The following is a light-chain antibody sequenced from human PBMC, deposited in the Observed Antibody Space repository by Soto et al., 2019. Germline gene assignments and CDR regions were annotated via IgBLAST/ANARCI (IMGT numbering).Light chain of an antibody. CDR3: KQYYTIPIT. Sequence: TQSPATLSLSPGERATLSCRASQSIHTSLAWYQQKSGQPPKLLIYWASARESGVHDRFSGSGSETNFNFTIQSLQAEDVAVYYCKQYYTIPITFGGGTRLEIK. V-gene: IGKV4-1*01. J-gene: IGKJ5*01. CDR2: WAS. CDR1: QSIHTS.